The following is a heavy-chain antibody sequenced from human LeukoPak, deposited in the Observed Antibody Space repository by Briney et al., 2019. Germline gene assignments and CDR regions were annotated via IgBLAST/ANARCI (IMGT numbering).Heavy chain of an antibody. V-gene: IGHV4-59*08. CDR2: IDYNGGT. Sequence: SETLSLTCTVSGGSISSYYWSWIRQPPGKGLEWIGHIDYNGGTKYNPSLKSRVTISADTSKNQFSLKLTSVTAADTAVYYCACHTASYYGWFDPWGRGTLVTVSS. CDR3: ACHTASYYGWFDP. D-gene: IGHD3-10*01. J-gene: IGHJ5*02. CDR1: GGSISSYY.